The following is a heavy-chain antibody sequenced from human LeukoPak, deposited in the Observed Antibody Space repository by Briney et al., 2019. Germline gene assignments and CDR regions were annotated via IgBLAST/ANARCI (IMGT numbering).Heavy chain of an antibody. Sequence: GASVKVSCKASGYTFTGYYMHWVRQAPGQGLEWMGWINPDSGGTNYAQKFQGRVTMTRDTSISTAYWELSWLRSDDTAVYSCARLRSYDYVWGSFDYWGQGTLVTVSS. J-gene: IGHJ4*02. D-gene: IGHD3-16*01. V-gene: IGHV1-2*02. CDR1: GYTFTGYY. CDR2: INPDSGGT. CDR3: ARLRSYDYVWGSFDY.